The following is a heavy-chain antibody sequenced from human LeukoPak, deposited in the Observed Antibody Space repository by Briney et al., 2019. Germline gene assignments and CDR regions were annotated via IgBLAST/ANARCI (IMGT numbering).Heavy chain of an antibody. J-gene: IGHJ4*02. CDR2: MNTNSGNT. CDR1: GYTFTRYD. CDR3: ARGDFSSSKLSLYFDY. V-gene: IGHV1-8*03. Sequence: ASVKVSCKASGYTFTRYDINWVRQATGQGLEWMGWMNTNSGNTDYAQRFQGRVTITRNTSINTAYMELSSLRFEDTAVYYCARGDFSSSKLSLYFDYWGQGILVTVSS.